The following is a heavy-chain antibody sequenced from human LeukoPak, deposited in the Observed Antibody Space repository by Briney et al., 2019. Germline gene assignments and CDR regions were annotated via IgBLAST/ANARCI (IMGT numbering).Heavy chain of an antibody. CDR2: IHGSGGST. D-gene: IGHD1-26*01. J-gene: IGHJ4*02. Sequence: GGSLRLSCAASGSTFSSYDMTWVRQAPGKGLEWVSTIHGSGGSTYYADSVKGRFTISRDNSKNTLYLQMNSLRAEDTAVYYCAKYAAATDPWAYWGQGTLVTVSS. CDR3: AKYAAATDPWAY. CDR1: GSTFSSYD. V-gene: IGHV3-23*01.